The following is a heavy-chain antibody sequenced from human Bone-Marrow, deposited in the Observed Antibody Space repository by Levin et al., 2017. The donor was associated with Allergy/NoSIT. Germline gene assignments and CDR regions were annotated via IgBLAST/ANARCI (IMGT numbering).Heavy chain of an antibody. CDR1: GFTFTTYA. CDR2: IWYDGSNE. D-gene: IGHD3-22*01. CDR3: ARDSVEVVEPSPDDNNQPSLLMDV. Sequence: GESLKISCATSGFTFTTYAMHWVRQAPGKGLEWMAVIWYDGSNEYYADSVRGRFTISRDNSKNTLYLQMNSLRAEDTACYFCARDSVEVVEPSPDDNNQPSLLMDVWGQGTTVIVSS. J-gene: IGHJ6*02. V-gene: IGHV3-33*01.